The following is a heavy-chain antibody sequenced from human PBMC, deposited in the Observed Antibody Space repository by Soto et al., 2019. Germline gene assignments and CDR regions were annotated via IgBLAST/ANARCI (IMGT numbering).Heavy chain of an antibody. CDR2: ISSDDNT. J-gene: IGHJ1*01. V-gene: IGHV3-66*01. CDR3: ARDILGGSYGFSH. CDR1: GFIVNNIF. D-gene: IGHD3-3*01. Sequence: GGSLRLSCAASGFIVNNIFMTWVRQAPGKGLEWLSTISSDDNTYYADSVKGRFTISRDSSENTLYLQMNSLRAEDTAVYHCARDILGGSYGFSHGGQGAVVTVSS.